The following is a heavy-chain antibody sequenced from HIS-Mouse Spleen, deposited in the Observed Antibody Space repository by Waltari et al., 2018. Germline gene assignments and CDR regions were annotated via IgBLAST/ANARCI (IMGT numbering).Heavy chain of an antibody. CDR1: GFSLSTSGMC. D-gene: IGHD6-19*01. CDR3: ARIAEGYSSGWYAFDY. Sequence: QVTLRESGPALVKPTQTLTLTCTFSGFSLSTSGMCVSWIRQPPGKALELLARIDWDDDKYYSTSLKTRLTISKDTSKNQVVLTMTNMDPVETATYYCARIAEGYSSGWYAFDYWGQGTLVTVSS. V-gene: IGHV2-70*15. CDR2: IDWDDDK. J-gene: IGHJ4*02.